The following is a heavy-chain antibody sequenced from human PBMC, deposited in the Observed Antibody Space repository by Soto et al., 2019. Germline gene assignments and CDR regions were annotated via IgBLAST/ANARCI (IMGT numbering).Heavy chain of an antibody. CDR1: GDSVSSNSAV. J-gene: IGHJ5*02. V-gene: IGHV6-1*01. CDR2: TYYRSKWYN. CDR3: ARGRGAVAGNWFDP. D-gene: IGHD6-19*01. Sequence: PSQTLSLTCAISGDSVSSNSAVWNWIRQSPSRGLEWLGRTYYRSKWYNDYAVSVKSRITINPDTSKNQFSLQLNSVTPEDTAVYYCARGRGAVAGNWFDPWGQGTLVTVSS.